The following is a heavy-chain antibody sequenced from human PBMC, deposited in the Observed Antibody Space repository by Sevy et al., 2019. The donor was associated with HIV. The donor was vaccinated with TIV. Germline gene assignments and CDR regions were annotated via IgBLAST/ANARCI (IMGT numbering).Heavy chain of an antibody. Sequence: GGSLRLSCAASGFTFSSYDMHWVRQVTGKGLEWVSVIGSSGDPYYPGSVKGRFTIYRENAKNSVYLQMNSLRAGDTAVYYCARSGGYSDNGMDVWGQGTTVTVSS. CDR3: ARSGGYSDNGMDV. CDR2: IGSSGDP. CDR1: GFTFSSYD. V-gene: IGHV3-13*05. J-gene: IGHJ6*02. D-gene: IGHD5-12*01.